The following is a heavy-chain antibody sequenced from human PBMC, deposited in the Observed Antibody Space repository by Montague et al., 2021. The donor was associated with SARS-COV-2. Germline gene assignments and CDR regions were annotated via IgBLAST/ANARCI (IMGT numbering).Heavy chain of an antibody. V-gene: IGHV4-39*07. CDR1: GGSISSSSYY. CDR3: ARGPLVAGYDPDGIDV. D-gene: IGHD5-12*01. CDR2: IYYSGST. Sequence: SETLSLTCTVSGGSISSSSYYWGWIRQPPGKGLEWIGSIYYSGSTYYNSSLKSRVTISVDTSKNQFSLKLSSVTAADTAVYYCARGPLVAGYDPDGIDVWGQGTTVTVSS. J-gene: IGHJ6*02.